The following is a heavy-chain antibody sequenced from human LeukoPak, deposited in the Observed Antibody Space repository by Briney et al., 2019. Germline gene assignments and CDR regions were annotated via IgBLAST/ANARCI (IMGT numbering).Heavy chain of an antibody. CDR3: ARGSSVGAYYFDY. CDR1: GFTFSDYG. CDR2: IWNDGSNK. J-gene: IGHJ4*02. Sequence: GGSLRLSCAASGFTFSDYGMHWVRQAPGKGLEWVAVIWNDGSNKYYADSVKGRFTISRDNSKNTLYLQMNTLRAEDTAVYYCARGSSVGAYYFDYWGQGTLVTVSS. V-gene: IGHV3-33*01. D-gene: IGHD1-26*01.